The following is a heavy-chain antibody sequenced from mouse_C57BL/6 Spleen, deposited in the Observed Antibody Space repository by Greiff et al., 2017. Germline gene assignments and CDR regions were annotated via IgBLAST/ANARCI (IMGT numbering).Heavy chain of an antibody. CDR2: IDPSDSYT. CDR3: ASSTTTVVAKGFAY. J-gene: IGHJ3*01. CDR1: GYTFTSYW. D-gene: IGHD1-1*01. V-gene: IGHV1-50*01. Sequence: VKLQESGAELVKPGASVKLSCKASGYTFTSYWMQWVNQRPGQGLEWIGEIDPSDSYTNYNQKFKGKATLTVDTSSSTAYMQLSSLTSEDSAVYYCASSTTTVVAKGFAYWGQGALVTVSA.